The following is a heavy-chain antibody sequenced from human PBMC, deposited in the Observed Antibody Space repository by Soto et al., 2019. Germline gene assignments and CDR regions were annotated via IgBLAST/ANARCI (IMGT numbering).Heavy chain of an antibody. D-gene: IGHD3-22*01. CDR2: INPSGGST. Sequence: ASVKVSCKASGYTFTSYFMHWVRQAPGQGLEWMGIINPSGGSTSYAQKFQGRVTMTRDTSTSTVYMELSSLRSEDTAVYYCARDPYYDSSIYYFDYWGQGTVVTVAS. V-gene: IGHV1-46*01. CDR3: ARDPYYDSSIYYFDY. J-gene: IGHJ4*02. CDR1: GYTFTSYF.